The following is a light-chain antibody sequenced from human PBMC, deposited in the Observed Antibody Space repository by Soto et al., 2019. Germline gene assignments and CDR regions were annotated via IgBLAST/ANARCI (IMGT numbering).Light chain of an antibody. CDR3: QQSYNSPYT. Sequence: AIRMTQSPSSFSASTGDRVTITCRASQGISSYLAWYQQKPGKAPKLLIYAASTLQSGVPSRFSGSGSGTDFTLTISCLQSEDFATYYCQQSYNSPYTFGQGTKVDIK. CDR1: QGISSY. V-gene: IGKV1-8*01. CDR2: AAS. J-gene: IGKJ2*01.